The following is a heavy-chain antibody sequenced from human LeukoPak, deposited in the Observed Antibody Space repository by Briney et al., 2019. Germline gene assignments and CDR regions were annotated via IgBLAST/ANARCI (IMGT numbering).Heavy chain of an antibody. CDR2: VQHIGGET. CDR1: GFTFSNSW. J-gene: IGHJ4*02. CDR3: AKDRGNWKVRQLNYFDY. V-gene: IGHV3-7*01. Sequence: GGSLRLSCAGSGFTFSNSWMGWVRQAPGKGLEWVANVQHIGGETYYVDSVKGRFTISRDNAKNSVYLQMNSLGADDTAVYYCAKDRGNWKVRQLNYFDYWGQGTLVTVSS. D-gene: IGHD1-1*01.